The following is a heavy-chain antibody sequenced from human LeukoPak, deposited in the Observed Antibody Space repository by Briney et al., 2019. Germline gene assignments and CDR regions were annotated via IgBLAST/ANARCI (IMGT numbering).Heavy chain of an antibody. CDR2: INTDGTVT. D-gene: IGHD6-19*01. CDR3: ATEQWLAPPPDS. V-gene: IGHV3-74*01. Sequence: GGSLRLSCAAPGFTFINYWMLWVRQAPGKGLESVSRINTDGTVTTYADSVKGRFTVSRDNADNTMFLQMNSVRDEDTAVYYCATEQWLAPPPDSWGQGTPVTVSS. J-gene: IGHJ4*02. CDR1: GFTFINYW.